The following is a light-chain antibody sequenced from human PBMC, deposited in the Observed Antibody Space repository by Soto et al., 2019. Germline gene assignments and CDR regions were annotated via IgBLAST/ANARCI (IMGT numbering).Light chain of an antibody. Sequence: DIQMTQSPSTLSASVGDRVTITCRASQSISSWLAWYQQKPGKAPKLLMFDAASLQSGVPSRFSGSGSRTDFTLTITSLQPEDFATYYCQQTSSAPFTFGPGTKVDI. J-gene: IGKJ3*01. CDR3: QQTSSAPFT. CDR1: QSISSW. CDR2: DAA. V-gene: IGKV1-5*01.